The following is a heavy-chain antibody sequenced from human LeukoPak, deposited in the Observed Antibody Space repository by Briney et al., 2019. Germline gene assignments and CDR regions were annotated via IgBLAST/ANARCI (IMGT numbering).Heavy chain of an antibody. CDR2: INHSGST. V-gene: IGHV4-34*01. Sequence: PSETLSLTCAVYGGSFSGYYWSWIRQPPGKGLEWIGEINHSGSTNHNPSLKSRVTISVDTSKNQFSLKLSSVTAADTAVYYCARGRGYSYVLDYWGQGTLVSVSS. CDR3: ARGRGYSYVLDY. D-gene: IGHD5-18*01. J-gene: IGHJ4*02. CDR1: GGSFSGYY.